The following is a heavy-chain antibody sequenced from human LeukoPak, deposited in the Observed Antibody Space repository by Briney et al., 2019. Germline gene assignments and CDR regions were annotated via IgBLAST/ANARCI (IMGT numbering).Heavy chain of an antibody. CDR3: ARDLDSGSYLNAFDI. D-gene: IGHD1-26*01. CDR2: IWYDGSNK. CDR1: GFTFSSYG. J-gene: IGHJ3*02. Sequence: PGGSLRLSCAASGFTFSSYGMHWVRQAPGKGLEWVAVIWYDGSNKYYADSVKGRFTISRDNSKNTLYLQMNSLRAEDTAVYYCARDLDSGSYLNAFDIWGQGTMVTVSS. V-gene: IGHV3-33*01.